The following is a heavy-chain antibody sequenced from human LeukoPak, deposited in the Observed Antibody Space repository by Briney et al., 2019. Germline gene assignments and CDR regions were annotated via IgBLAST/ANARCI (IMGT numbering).Heavy chain of an antibody. CDR2: IKQDGSEK. Sequence: GGSLRLSCAASGFTFSSYWMSWVRQAPGKGLEWVANIKQDGSEKYYVDSVKGRFTISRDNAKNSLYLQMNSLRAEDTAVYYCARGYGSGVYYYMDVWGKGTTVTVSS. CDR1: GFTFSSYW. CDR3: ARGYGSGVYYYMDV. V-gene: IGHV3-7*01. J-gene: IGHJ6*03. D-gene: IGHD3-10*01.